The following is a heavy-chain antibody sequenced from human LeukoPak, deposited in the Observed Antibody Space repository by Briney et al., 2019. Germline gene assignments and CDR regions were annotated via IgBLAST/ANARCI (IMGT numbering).Heavy chain of an antibody. D-gene: IGHD3-3*01. CDR2: MNPNSGNT. Sequence: ASVKVSCKASGYTFTSYDINWVRQDTGQGLEWMGWMNPNSGNTGYAQKFQGRVTITRNTSISTAYMELSSLRSEDTAVYYCARGRALRFLEWLPEGRSSSFGYWGQGTLVTVSS. V-gene: IGHV1-8*03. CDR3: ARGRALRFLEWLPEGRSSSFGY. J-gene: IGHJ4*02. CDR1: GYTFTSYD.